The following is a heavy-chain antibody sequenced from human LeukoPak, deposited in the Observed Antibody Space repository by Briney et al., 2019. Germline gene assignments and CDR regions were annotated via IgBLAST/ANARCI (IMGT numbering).Heavy chain of an antibody. Sequence: GGSLRLSCAASGFTVTSNQMTWVRQAPGKGLEWVSVTYGDGRTYYADSVKGRFTISRDNSENTLYLQMNSLRVEDTALYYCGRDSIPELWGQGTMVTVSA. CDR3: GRDSIPEL. V-gene: IGHV3-53*01. D-gene: IGHD1-14*01. CDR2: TYGDGRT. CDR1: GFTVTSNQ. J-gene: IGHJ3*01.